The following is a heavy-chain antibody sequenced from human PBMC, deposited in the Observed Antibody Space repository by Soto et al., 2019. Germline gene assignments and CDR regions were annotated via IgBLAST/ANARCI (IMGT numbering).Heavy chain of an antibody. CDR3: ARARTRTIFGPVAYGY. Sequence: ASVKVSCXASGYTFTSYAMHWVRQSPGQRLEWMGWINAGNGNTKYSQKFQGRVTITRDTSASTAYMELSSLRSEDTAVYYCARARTRTIFGPVAYGYWGQGTLVTVSS. J-gene: IGHJ4*02. D-gene: IGHD3-3*01. V-gene: IGHV1-3*01. CDR1: GYTFTSYA. CDR2: INAGNGNT.